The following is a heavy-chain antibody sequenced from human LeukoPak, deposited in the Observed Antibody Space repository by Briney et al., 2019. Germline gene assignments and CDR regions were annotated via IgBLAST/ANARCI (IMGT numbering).Heavy chain of an antibody. CDR1: GFTFSSYA. CDR3: ARAMDYDILTGYSQFDY. Sequence: GGSLRLSCAASGFTFSSYAMHWVRQAPGQGLEWVAVISYDGSNKYYADSVKGRFTISRDNSKNTLYLQMNSLRAEDTAVHYCARAMDYDILTGYSQFDYWGQGTLVTVSS. J-gene: IGHJ4*02. V-gene: IGHV3-30-3*01. D-gene: IGHD3-9*01. CDR2: ISYDGSNK.